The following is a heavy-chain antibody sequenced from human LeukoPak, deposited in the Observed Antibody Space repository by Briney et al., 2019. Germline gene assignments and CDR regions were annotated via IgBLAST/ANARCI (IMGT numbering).Heavy chain of an antibody. Sequence: ASVKVSCTVSGYTLTELSMHWVRQAPGKGLEWMGGFDPEDGETIYAQKFQGRVTMTEDTSTDTAYMELSSLRSEDTAVYYCATGVAGLIYYGSGRRFDYWGQGTLVTVSS. CDR2: FDPEDGET. CDR3: ATGVAGLIYYGSGRRFDY. V-gene: IGHV1-24*01. J-gene: IGHJ4*02. CDR1: GYTLTELS. D-gene: IGHD3-10*01.